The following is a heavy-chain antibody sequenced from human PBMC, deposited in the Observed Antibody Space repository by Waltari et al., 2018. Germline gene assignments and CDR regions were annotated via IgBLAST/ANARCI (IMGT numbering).Heavy chain of an antibody. CDR2: TNPTSGGT. V-gene: IGHV1-2*02. CDR1: GYTFTGNY. Sequence: QVQLVQSGAEVKKPGASVNVSCKTSGYTFTGNYIFWVRQAPGQGLEWMGRTNPTSGGTRIAQKFQGRVTMTRDTSTTTAYLEVSELKSDDTAVYYCARGEPLAGRKIPFDSWGQGTLVTVSS. CDR3: ARGEPLAGRKIPFDS. J-gene: IGHJ4*02. D-gene: IGHD6-19*01.